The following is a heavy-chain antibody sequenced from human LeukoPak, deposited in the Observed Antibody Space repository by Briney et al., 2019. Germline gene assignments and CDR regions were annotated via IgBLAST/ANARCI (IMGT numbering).Heavy chain of an antibody. D-gene: IGHD6-19*01. CDR2: INGDGDTT. CDR1: GFTFDAYA. J-gene: IGHJ6*02. V-gene: IGHV3-43*02. CDR3: TKDIAESAIAVAVCLDV. Sequence: GGSLRLSCAASGFTFDAYAMHWVRQAPGQGLEWVSLINGDGDTTYYVDSVKGRFTISRDNSKNSLYLQMNSLRPEDTAFYYCTKDIAESAIAVAVCLDVWGQGTTVTVSS.